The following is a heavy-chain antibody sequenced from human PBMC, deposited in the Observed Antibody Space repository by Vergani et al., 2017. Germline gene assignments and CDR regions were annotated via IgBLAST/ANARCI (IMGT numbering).Heavy chain of an antibody. Sequence: QVQLVEYGGGVVQPGRSLRLPCAASGFTFSSYGMHWVRQAPGKGLEWVAVISYDGSNKYYADSVKGRFTISRDNSKNTLYLQMNSLRAEDTAVYYCAKDGTVTQLPYYYYGMDVWGQGTTVTVSS. CDR3: AKDGTVTQLPYYYYGMDV. CDR1: GFTFSSYG. CDR2: ISYDGSNK. V-gene: IGHV3-30*18. D-gene: IGHD4-17*01. J-gene: IGHJ6*02.